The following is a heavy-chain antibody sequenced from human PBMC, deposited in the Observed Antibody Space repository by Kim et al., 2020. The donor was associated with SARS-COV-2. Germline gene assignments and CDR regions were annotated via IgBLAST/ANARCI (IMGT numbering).Heavy chain of an antibody. Sequence: VKGRCTISRDNPKNTLYLQRNSLRAEDTAVYYCAKGVVVKASYYYGMDVWGQGTTVTVSS. CDR3: AKGVVVKASYYYGMDV. D-gene: IGHD2-15*01. V-gene: IGHV3-23*01. J-gene: IGHJ6*02.